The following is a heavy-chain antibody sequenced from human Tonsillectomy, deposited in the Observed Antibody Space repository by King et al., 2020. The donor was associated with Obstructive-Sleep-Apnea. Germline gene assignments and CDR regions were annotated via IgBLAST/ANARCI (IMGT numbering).Heavy chain of an antibody. CDR1: GGSIGSSNW. D-gene: IGHD3-10*01. V-gene: IGHV4-4*02. CDR3: ARDHDFGSGKKLDS. CDR2: IYHTGST. Sequence: QLQESGPGLVKPSGTLSLTCDVSGGSIGSSNWWSWVRQPPGKGLEWIGEIYHTGSTNYNSSLKSRVTLSVDKSKNQFSLKLTSVTAADTAVYYCARDHDFGSGKKLDSWGQGALVTVSS. J-gene: IGHJ4*02.